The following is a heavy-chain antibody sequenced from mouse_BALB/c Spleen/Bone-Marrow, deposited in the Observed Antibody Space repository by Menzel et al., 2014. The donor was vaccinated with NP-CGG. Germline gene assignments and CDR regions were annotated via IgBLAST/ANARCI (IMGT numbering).Heavy chain of an antibody. CDR1: GYTFTSYW. J-gene: IGHJ4*01. V-gene: IGHV1-7*01. Sequence: QVHVKQSGAELAKPGASVEMSCKASGYTFTSYWMHWVKQRPGQGLEWIGYINPSTGYTEYNQKFKDKATLTADKSSSTAYMQLSSLTSEDSAVYYCARPEDYDAMDYWGQGTSVTVSS. CDR3: ARPEDYDAMDY. CDR2: INPSTGYT.